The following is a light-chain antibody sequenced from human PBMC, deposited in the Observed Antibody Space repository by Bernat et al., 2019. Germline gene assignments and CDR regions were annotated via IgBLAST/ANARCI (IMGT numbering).Light chain of an antibody. CDR3: NQFDGTSWT. CDR2: GAS. J-gene: IGKJ1*01. V-gene: IGKV3-20*01. CDR1: QSVSSSY. Sequence: EIVLTQSPGTLSLSPGERATLSCRASQSVSSSYLAWYLQKPGQSPRLLIYGASSRATGIPDRISGSGSGTDFTLTISSLEPEDFAVYYCNQFDGTSWTFGQGTKVEIK.